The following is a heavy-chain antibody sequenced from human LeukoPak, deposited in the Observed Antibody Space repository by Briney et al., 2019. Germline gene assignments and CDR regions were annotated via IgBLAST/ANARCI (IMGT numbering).Heavy chain of an antibody. J-gene: IGHJ1*01. CDR3: ARDKAVTTELTQYFHH. Sequence: ASAKVSCKASGYTFTNYGVSWVRQAPGQGLEWMGWISGYNGYTNYAQKFQFRVTMTTDTSTSTAYMELGSLTSDDTAVYYCARDKAVTTELTQYFHHWGQGTLVTVSS. CDR1: GYTFTNYG. CDR2: ISGYNGYT. V-gene: IGHV1-18*01. D-gene: IGHD4-11*01.